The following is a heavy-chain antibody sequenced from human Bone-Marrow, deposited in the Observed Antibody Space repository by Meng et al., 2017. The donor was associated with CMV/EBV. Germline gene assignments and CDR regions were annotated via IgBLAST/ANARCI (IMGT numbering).Heavy chain of an antibody. CDR2: ISPGRGGT. CDR1: GCPFTTFY. CDR3: ARIEGGVAVVKD. J-gene: IGHJ1*01. Sequence: ASVKVSCKTSGCPFTTFYVHWVRQAPGQGLEWMGWISPGRGGTKYAERFRDRFTMTADTSITTAYMELTRLTPDDTATYFCARIEGGVAVVKDWGQGTPVTVSS. V-gene: IGHV1-2*02. D-gene: IGHD3-16*01.